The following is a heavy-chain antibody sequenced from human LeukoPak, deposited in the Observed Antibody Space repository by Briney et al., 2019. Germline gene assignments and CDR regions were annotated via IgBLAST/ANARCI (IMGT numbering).Heavy chain of an antibody. CDR3: ALNPGSGWYFHY. J-gene: IGHJ4*02. Sequence: GGSLRLSCAASGFTFSSYAMYWVRQAPGQGLQWVATMLYEGSNKYYEDFVKGRFTIARDNPKNILYLQMTTLEAHDTAVYDCALNPGSGWYFHYWGQGTLVTVSS. CDR2: MLYEGSNK. V-gene: IGHV3-30*04. CDR1: GFTFSSYA. D-gene: IGHD6-19*01.